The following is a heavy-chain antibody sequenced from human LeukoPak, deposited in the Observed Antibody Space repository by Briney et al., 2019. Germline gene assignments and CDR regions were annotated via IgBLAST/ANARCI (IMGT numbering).Heavy chain of an antibody. CDR1: GGTFSSYA. J-gene: IGHJ6*02. V-gene: IGHV1-69*04. CDR3: ARGDSSGYYPLYYYYYGMDV. CDR2: IIPILGIA. Sequence: PAASVKVSCTASGGTFSSYAISWVRQAPGQGLEWMGRIIPILGIANYAQKFQGRVTITADKSTSTAYMELSSLRSEDTAVYYCARGDSSGYYPLYYYYYGMDVWGQGTTVTVSS. D-gene: IGHD3-22*01.